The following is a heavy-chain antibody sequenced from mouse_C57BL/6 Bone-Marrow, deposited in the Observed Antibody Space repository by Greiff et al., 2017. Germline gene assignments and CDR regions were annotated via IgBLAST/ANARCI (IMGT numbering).Heavy chain of an antibody. CDR1: GYTFTSYW. CDR3: ARGGYYYGSSWFAY. Sequence: QVQLQQPGAELVKPGASVKLSCKASGYTFTSYWMHWVKQRPGQGLEWIGMIHPNSGSTNYNAKFKSKATLTVDKSSSTAYMQLSSLTSEDSAGYYCARGGYYYGSSWFAYWGQGTLVTVSA. CDR2: IHPNSGST. V-gene: IGHV1-64*01. D-gene: IGHD1-1*01. J-gene: IGHJ3*01.